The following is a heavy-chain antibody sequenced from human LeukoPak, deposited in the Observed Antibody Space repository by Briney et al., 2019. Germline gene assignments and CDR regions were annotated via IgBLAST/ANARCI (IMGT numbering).Heavy chain of an antibody. CDR3: ARFENTYCGGDCYSSFDY. CDR2: IYYSGST. Sequence: SETLSLTCTVSGGSISSGDYYWSWIRQPPGKGLEWIGYIYYSGSTYYNPSLKSRVTISVDTSKNQFSLKLSSVTAADTAVYYCARFENTYCGGDCYSSFDYWGQGTLVSVSS. J-gene: IGHJ4*02. V-gene: IGHV4-30-4*08. D-gene: IGHD2-21*01. CDR1: GGSISSGDYY.